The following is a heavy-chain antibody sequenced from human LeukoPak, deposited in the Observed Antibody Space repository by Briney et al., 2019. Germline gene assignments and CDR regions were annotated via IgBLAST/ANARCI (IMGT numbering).Heavy chain of an antibody. CDR1: GYTFTSYD. V-gene: IGHV1-8*03. D-gene: IGHD3-22*01. J-gene: IGHJ4*02. Sequence: ASVKVSCKASGYTFTSYDINWVRQATGQGLEWMGWMNPNSGNTGYAQKFQGRVTITRNTSISTAYMELSSLRSEDTAVYYCARVPGVDPYYYDSSENYWGQGTLVTVS. CDR3: ARVPGVDPYYYDSSENY. CDR2: MNPNSGNT.